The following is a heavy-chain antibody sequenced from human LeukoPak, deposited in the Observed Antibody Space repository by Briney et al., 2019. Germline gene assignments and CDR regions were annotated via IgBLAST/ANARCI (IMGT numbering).Heavy chain of an antibody. CDR2: VYTSGST. D-gene: IGHD3/OR15-3a*01. CDR1: GGSISSYC. Sequence: SETLSLTCTVSGGSISSYCWNWVRQPAGKGLEWIGRVYTSGSTNYNPSLKSRVTISVDKSKNQFSLKLSSVTAADTAVYHSPRGILICGTNRCGYCYMDVWGKGPRSPSP. CDR3: PRGILICGTNRCGYCYMDV. J-gene: IGHJ6*03. V-gene: IGHV4-4*07.